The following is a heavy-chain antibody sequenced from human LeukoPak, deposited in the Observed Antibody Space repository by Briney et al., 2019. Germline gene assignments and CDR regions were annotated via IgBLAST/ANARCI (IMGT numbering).Heavy chain of an antibody. J-gene: IGHJ4*02. V-gene: IGHV1-18*01. CDR1: GYTFTSYG. D-gene: IGHD3-9*01. CDR3: ARGEVGAYYDILTGSPGFDY. CDR2: ISAYNGNT. Sequence: ASVKVSCKASGYTFTSYGISWVRQAPGQGLEWMGWISAYNGNTNYAQKLQGRVTMTTDTSTSTAYMELRSLRSDDTAVYYCARGEVGAYYDILTGSPGFDYWGQGTLVTVSS.